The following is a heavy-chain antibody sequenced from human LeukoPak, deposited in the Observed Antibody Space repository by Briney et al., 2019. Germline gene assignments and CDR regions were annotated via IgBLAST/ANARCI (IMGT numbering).Heavy chain of an antibody. D-gene: IGHD5-24*01. CDR2: IIPIFGTA. J-gene: IGHJ3*02. CDR1: GYTFTSYY. CDR3: ARKGDGYKGSGFDI. V-gene: IGHV1-69*05. Sequence: SVKVSCKASGYTFTSYYMHWVRQAPGQGLEWMGRIIPIFGTANYAQKFQGRVTMTTDESTSTAYLDLRSLTSEDTAVYYCARKGDGYKGSGFDIWGQGTMVTVSS.